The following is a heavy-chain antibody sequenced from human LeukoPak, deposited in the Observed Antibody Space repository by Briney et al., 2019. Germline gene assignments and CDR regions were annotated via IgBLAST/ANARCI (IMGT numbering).Heavy chain of an antibody. CDR2: IIPIFGTA. J-gene: IGHJ6*03. D-gene: IGHD2-2*02. CDR1: GGTFSSYA. Sequence: SVKVSCKVSGGTFSSYAISWVRQAPGQGLEWMGGIIPIFGTANYAQKFQGRVTITADESTSTAYMELSSLRSEDTAVYYCARDIVVVPAAITYYYYMDVWGKGTTVTVSS. CDR3: ARDIVVVPAAITYYYYMDV. V-gene: IGHV1-69*01.